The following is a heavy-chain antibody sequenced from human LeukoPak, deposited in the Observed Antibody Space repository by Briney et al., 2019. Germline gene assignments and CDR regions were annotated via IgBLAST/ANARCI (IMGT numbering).Heavy chain of an antibody. J-gene: IGHJ4*02. Sequence: GGSLRLSCAASGFIFSTYSMNWVRQAPGKGLEWVSSITSSGSSTYYTDSVRGRFTISRDNTKNSLYLQMNSLRAEDTAVYYCARDRSGSYDYWGQGTLVTVSS. CDR2: ITSSGSST. V-gene: IGHV3-21*01. D-gene: IGHD3-10*01. CDR3: ARDRSGSYDY. CDR1: GFIFSTYS.